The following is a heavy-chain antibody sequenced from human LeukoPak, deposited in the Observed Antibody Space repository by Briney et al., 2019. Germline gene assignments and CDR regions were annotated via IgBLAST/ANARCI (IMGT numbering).Heavy chain of an antibody. D-gene: IGHD3-10*01. Sequence: SETLSLTCAVYGGSFSGYYWSWIRQPPGKGLEWIGEINHSGSTNYSPFLKSRVTISVDTSKNQFSLKLSSVTAADTAVYYCARAPSMVRGVPTDYWGQGTLVTVSS. J-gene: IGHJ4*02. CDR2: INHSGST. CDR3: ARAPSMVRGVPTDY. V-gene: IGHV4-34*01. CDR1: GGSFSGYY.